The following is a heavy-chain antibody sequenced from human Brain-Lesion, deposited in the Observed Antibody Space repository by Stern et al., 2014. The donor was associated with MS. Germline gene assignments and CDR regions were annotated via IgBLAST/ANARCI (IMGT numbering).Heavy chain of an antibody. Sequence: VQLVQSGPGLVKPSQTLSLPCTVSGGSISRGGYYWSWLRQHPGKGLEWIGYIHYSGSTTYNSALKSRVTIARDTSKNQFALNLNSVTAADTAVYYCARVGVYVQTGWFDPWGQGALVTVSS. CDR1: GGSISRGGYY. CDR3: ARVGVYVQTGWFDP. CDR2: IHYSGST. J-gene: IGHJ5*02. V-gene: IGHV4-31*03. D-gene: IGHD2-8*01.